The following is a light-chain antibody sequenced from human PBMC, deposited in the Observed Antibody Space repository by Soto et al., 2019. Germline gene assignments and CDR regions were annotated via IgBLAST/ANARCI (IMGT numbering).Light chain of an antibody. CDR3: QSYDSSLKFVI. Sequence: QSVLTQPPSVSGAPGQRVTMSCTGSSSNLGAGYDVHWYQQRPGTAPKVVIYGNRDRPSGVPDRFSGSKSVTSASLAITGLQAEDEADYYCQSYDSSLKFVIFGGGTKLTVL. V-gene: IGLV1-40*01. CDR1: SSNLGAGYD. J-gene: IGLJ2*01. CDR2: GNR.